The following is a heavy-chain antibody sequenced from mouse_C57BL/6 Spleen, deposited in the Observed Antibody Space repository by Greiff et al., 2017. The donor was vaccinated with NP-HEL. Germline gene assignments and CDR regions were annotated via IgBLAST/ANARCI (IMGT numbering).Heavy chain of an antibody. D-gene: IGHD2-1*01. V-gene: IGHV1-61*01. Sequence: QVQLQQPGAELVRPGSSVKLSCKASGYTFTSYWMDWVKQRPVQGLEWIGNIYPSDSETHYNQKFKDKATLTVDKSSSTAYMQLSSLKSEDSAVYYCARGNYLYYFDYWGQGTTLTVSS. J-gene: IGHJ2*01. CDR1: GYTFTSYW. CDR2: IYPSDSET. CDR3: ARGNYLYYFDY.